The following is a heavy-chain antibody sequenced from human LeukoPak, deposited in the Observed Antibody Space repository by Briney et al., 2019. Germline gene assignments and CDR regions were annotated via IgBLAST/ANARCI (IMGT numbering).Heavy chain of an antibody. J-gene: IGHJ4*02. CDR2: IKEDGSEK. Sequence: GGSLRLSCAASGFTFSSYWMSWVRQAPGMGLELVANIKEDGSEKYYVDSVKGRFTISRDNARNSLYLQLNSLRAGDTAVYYCARASGGYFDYWGQGTLVTVSS. CDR1: GFTFSSYW. V-gene: IGHV3-7*01. CDR3: ARASGGYFDY. D-gene: IGHD6-25*01.